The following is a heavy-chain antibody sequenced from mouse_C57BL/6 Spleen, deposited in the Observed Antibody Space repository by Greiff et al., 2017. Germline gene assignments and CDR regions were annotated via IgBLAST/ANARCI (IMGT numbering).Heavy chain of an antibody. J-gene: IGHJ2*01. CDR3: ARQDYYGSPLDY. CDR2: ISNGGGST. Sequence: DVKLVESGGGLVQPGGSLKLSCAASGFTFSDYYMYWVRQTPEKRLEWVAYISNGGGSTYYPDTVKGRFTISRDNAKNTLYLQMSRLKSEDTAMYYCARQDYYGSPLDYWGQGTTLTVSS. D-gene: IGHD2-1*01. V-gene: IGHV5-12*01. CDR1: GFTFSDYY.